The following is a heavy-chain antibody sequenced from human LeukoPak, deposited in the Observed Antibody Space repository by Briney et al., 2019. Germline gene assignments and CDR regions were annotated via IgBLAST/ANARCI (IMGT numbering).Heavy chain of an antibody. D-gene: IGHD2-21*01. V-gene: IGHV3-74*01. CDR3: AKNYQSSILFDS. J-gene: IGHJ4*02. CDR2: INGDGSRT. CDR1: GFTFSSYW. Sequence: GGSLRLSCAASGFTFSSYWMHWVRQAPGKGLVWVSRINGDGSRTNNADSVKGRFTISRDNAKNTLSLRMTSLRAEDTAMYYCAKNYQSSILFDSWGQGTLVTVSS.